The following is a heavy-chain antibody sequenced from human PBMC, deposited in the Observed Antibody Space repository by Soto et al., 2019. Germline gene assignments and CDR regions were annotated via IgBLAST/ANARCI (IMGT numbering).Heavy chain of an antibody. J-gene: IGHJ4*02. CDR1: GGSISSGGYY. V-gene: IGHV4-31*03. CDR2: IYYSGST. CDR3: ARERDDHVLLWFGETRGYFDY. Sequence: QVQLQESGPGLVKPSQTLSLTCTVSGGSISSGGYYWSWIRQHPGKGLEWIGYIYYSGSTYYNPSLKSRVTISVDTSKNQFSLKLSSVTAADTAVYYCARERDDHVLLWFGETRGYFDYWGQGTLVTVSS. D-gene: IGHD3-10*01.